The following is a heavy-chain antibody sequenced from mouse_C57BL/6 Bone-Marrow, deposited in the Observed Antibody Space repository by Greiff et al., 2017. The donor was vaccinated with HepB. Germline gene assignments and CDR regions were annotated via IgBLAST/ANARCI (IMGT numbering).Heavy chain of an antibody. CDR1: GYTFTDYY. CDR3: ARLKTGTVDY. D-gene: IGHD4-1*01. CDR2: INPYNGGT. V-gene: IGHV1-19*01. J-gene: IGHJ2*01. Sequence: EVKLQQSGPVLVKPGASVKMSCKASGYTFTDYYMNWVKQSHGKSLEWIGVINPYNGGTSYNQKFKGKATLTVDKSSSTAYMELNSLTSEDSAVYYCARLKTGTVDYWGQGTTLTVSS.